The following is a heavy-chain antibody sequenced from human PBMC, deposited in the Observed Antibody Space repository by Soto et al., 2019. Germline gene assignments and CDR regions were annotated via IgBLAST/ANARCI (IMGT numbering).Heavy chain of an antibody. Sequence: EVQLLESGGGLVQPGGSLRLSCAASGFTFSSYAMSWVRQAPGKGLEWVSAISGSGGSTYYADSVKGRFTISRDNSKNTLYLQKNSLRAEDTAVYYCAKDRGITIFGVVIIPEDWFDPWGQGTLVTVSS. CDR2: ISGSGGST. V-gene: IGHV3-23*01. D-gene: IGHD3-3*01. J-gene: IGHJ5*02. CDR3: AKDRGITIFGVVIIPEDWFDP. CDR1: GFTFSSYA.